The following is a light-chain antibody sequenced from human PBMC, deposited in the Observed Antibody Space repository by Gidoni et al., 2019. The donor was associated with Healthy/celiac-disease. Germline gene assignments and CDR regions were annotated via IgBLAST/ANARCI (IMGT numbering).Light chain of an antibody. V-gene: IGLV2-11*01. J-gene: IGLJ2*01. CDR3: CSYAGSYTWV. Sequence: SDVGGYNYVAWYQQHPGKAPKLMIYDVSKRPSGVPDRFSGSKSGNTASLTLSGLQAEDEADYYCCSYAGSYTWVFGGGTKLTVL. CDR2: DVS. CDR1: SDVGGYNY.